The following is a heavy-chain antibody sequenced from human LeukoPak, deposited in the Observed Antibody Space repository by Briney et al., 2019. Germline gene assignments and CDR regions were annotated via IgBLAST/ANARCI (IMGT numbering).Heavy chain of an antibody. CDR2: IYSGGST. V-gene: IGHV3-53*01. Sequence: PGGSLRLSCAASGFTVSSNYMSWVRQAPGKGLEWVSVIYSGGSTYYADSVKGRFTISRDNSKNTLYLQMNSLRAEDTAVYYCAREVDYSSSSDSPYFDYWGQGTLVTVSS. J-gene: IGHJ4*02. D-gene: IGHD6-6*01. CDR1: GFTVSSNY. CDR3: AREVDYSSSSDSPYFDY.